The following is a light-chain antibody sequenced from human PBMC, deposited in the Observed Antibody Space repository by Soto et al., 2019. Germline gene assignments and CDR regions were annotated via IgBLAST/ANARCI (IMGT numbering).Light chain of an antibody. CDR2: AAS. Sequence: DIPLTQSPSFLSASVGDRVTITCRASQDVSSHLAWYQQKPGKAPKLLVYAASTLQSGVPSGFGGSVSGTEFPLTITSLQPEDFATYYCQQVKTYPLTFGGGTKVEIK. V-gene: IGKV1-9*01. CDR1: QDVSSH. CDR3: QQVKTYPLT. J-gene: IGKJ4*01.